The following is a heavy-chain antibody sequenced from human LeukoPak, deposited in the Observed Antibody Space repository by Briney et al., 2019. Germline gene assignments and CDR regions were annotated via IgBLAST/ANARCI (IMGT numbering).Heavy chain of an antibody. CDR1: GYTFTSYG. CDR3: ARDRPITMIVVATYGMDV. J-gene: IGHJ6*02. V-gene: IGHV1-18*01. CDR2: ISAYNGNT. D-gene: IGHD3-22*01. Sequence: VASVKVSCKAYGYTFTSYGISWVQQAPGQGPEWMGWISAYNGNTNYAQKLQGRVTMTTDTSTSTAYMELRSLRSDDTAVYYCARDRPITMIVVATYGMDVWGQGTTVTVSS.